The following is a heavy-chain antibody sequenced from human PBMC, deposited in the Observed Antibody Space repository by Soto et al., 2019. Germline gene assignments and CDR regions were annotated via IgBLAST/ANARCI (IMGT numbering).Heavy chain of an antibody. J-gene: IGHJ6*02. V-gene: IGHV3-30*18. CDR3: AKGKVKAAYYYYGMDV. CDR1: GFTFSSYG. CDR2: ISYDGSNK. Sequence: QVQLVESGGGVVQPGRSLRLSCAASGFTFSSYGMHWVRQAPGKGLEWVAVISYDGSNKYYAYSVKGRFTISRDNSKNTLYLQMNSLRAEDTAVYYCAKGKVKAAYYYYGMDVWGQGTTVTVSS.